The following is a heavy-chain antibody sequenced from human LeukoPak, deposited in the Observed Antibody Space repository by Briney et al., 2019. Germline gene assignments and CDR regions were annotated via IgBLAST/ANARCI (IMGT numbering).Heavy chain of an antibody. CDR3: ARDLDSSGWNLDFGY. CDR1: GFTFSNFW. D-gene: IGHD6-19*01. V-gene: IGHV3-7*01. J-gene: IGHJ4*02. Sequence: GESLRLSCTASGFTFSNFWMGWVRQAPGKGLEWVANIKQDETEKFYLGSVKGRFTISRDNAKNSLYLQMNSLRVEDTAVYYCARDLDSSGWNLDFGYWGQGTLVTVSS. CDR2: IKQDETEK.